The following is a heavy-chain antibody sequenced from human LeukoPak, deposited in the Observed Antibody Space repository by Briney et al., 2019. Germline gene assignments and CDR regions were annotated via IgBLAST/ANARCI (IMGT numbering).Heavy chain of an antibody. J-gene: IGHJ4*02. CDR2: IYYSGST. Sequence: SDTLSLTCTASGGSISSYYWSWIRQPPGKGLEWIGYIYYSGSTNYNPSLKSRVTISVDTSKNQFSLKLSSVAAADTAVYYCARFLGVVKGSPYYFDYWGQGTLVTVSS. V-gene: IGHV4-59*07. D-gene: IGHD4-23*01. CDR1: GGSISSYY. CDR3: ARFLGVVKGSPYYFDY.